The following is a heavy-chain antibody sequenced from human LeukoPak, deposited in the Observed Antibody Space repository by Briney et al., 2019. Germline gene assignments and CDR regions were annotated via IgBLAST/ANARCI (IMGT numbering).Heavy chain of an antibody. V-gene: IGHV3-48*04. J-gene: IGHJ4*02. D-gene: IGHD2-2*01. Sequence: GGSLRLSCAASGFTFSNAWMSWVRQAPGKGLEWVSYISSSSSTIYYADSVKGRFTMSRDNAKNSLYLQMNSLRAEDMALYYCAKADCSSTICSFDYWGQGTLVTVSS. CDR2: ISSSSSTI. CDR1: GFTFSNAW. CDR3: AKADCSSTICSFDY.